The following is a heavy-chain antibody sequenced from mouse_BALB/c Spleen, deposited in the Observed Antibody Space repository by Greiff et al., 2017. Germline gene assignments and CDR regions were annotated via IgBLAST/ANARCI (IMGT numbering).Heavy chain of an antibody. D-gene: IGHD2-14*01. CDR1: GFTFTDYY. CDR2: IRNKANGYTT. Sequence: EVKLMESGGGLVQPGGSLRLSCATSGFTFTDYYMSWVRQPPGKALEWLGFIRNKANGYTTEYSASVKGRFTISRDNSQSILYLQMNTLRAEDSATYYCARVDYRYDGFDYWGQGTTLTVSS. CDR3: ARVDYRYDGFDY. J-gene: IGHJ2*01. V-gene: IGHV7-3*02.